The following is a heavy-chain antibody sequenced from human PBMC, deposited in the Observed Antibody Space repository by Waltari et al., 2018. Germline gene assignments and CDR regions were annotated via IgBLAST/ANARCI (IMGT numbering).Heavy chain of an antibody. J-gene: IGHJ4*02. CDR3: ARASPPPLLWFADEGTQVDY. V-gene: IGHV3-30*07. Sequence: QVQLVESGGGVVQPGRSLRLSCAASGFTFSSYAMHWVRQAPGKGLEWVAVITYDGSNKTYADSVKGRFTISRDNSKNTLYLQMNSLRAEDTAVYYCARASPPPLLWFADEGTQVDYWGQGTLVTVSS. CDR2: ITYDGSNK. D-gene: IGHD3-10*01. CDR1: GFTFSSYA.